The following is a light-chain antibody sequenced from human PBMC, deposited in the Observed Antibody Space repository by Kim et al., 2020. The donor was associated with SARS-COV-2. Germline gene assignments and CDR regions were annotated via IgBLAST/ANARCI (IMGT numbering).Light chain of an antibody. Sequence: SYELTQPPSVSVAPGETARITCGGNNIGSKSVHWYQQKPGQAPVLVIYYDSDRPSGIPERFSGSNSGNTATLTISRVEAGDEADYYCQVWDSSSDRVVFG. CDR3: QVWDSSSDRVV. J-gene: IGLJ2*01. V-gene: IGLV3-21*04. CDR2: YDS. CDR1: NIGSKS.